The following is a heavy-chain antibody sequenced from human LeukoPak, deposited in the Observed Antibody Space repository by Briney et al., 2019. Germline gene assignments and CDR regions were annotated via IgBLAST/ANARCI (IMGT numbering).Heavy chain of an antibody. CDR3: ARRRSGFNSVHDAFDI. V-gene: IGHV4-59*01. Sequence: SETLSLTCTVSGASISSYYWSWIRQSPGRGLEWIGYIYYIESTTYNPSLKSRVTISVDTSKNQFSLKLTSVTAADTAVYYCARRRSGFNSVHDAFDIWGQGTWSPSLQ. CDR1: GASISSYY. J-gene: IGHJ3*02. D-gene: IGHD3-10*02. CDR2: IYYIEST.